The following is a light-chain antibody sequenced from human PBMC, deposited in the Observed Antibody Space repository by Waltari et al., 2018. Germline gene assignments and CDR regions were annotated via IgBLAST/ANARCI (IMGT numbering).Light chain of an antibody. CDR3: GTWDSSLSGAV. J-gene: IGLJ7*01. V-gene: IGLV1-51*02. CDR2: EDD. CDR1: SSNIGNNY. Sequence: QSVLTQPPSVSAAPGQRVTISCSGGSSNIGNNYVSWYRQFPGTAPKLLIHEDDGRPACIPGRFSGSKSGTSATLDITGLQAGDEADYYCGTWDSSLSGAVFGGGTHLTVL.